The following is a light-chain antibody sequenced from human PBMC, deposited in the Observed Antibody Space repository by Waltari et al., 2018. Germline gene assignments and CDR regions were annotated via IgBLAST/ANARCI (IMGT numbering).Light chain of an antibody. Sequence: DIVMTQSPLSLHVTPGEPASISCRSSQSPLHSNGYNYLDCYLKKPGQSPQLLAYLGFNRASGFPERVSGSGSGTDFTLKISRVEAEDVGVYYCMQARQTPWTFGQGTKVEIK. V-gene: IGKV2-28*01. CDR3: MQARQTPWT. J-gene: IGKJ1*01. CDR2: LGF. CDR1: QSPLHSNGYNY.